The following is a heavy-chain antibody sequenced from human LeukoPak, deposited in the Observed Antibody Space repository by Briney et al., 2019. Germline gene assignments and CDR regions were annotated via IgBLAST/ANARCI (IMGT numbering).Heavy chain of an antibody. J-gene: IGHJ4*02. V-gene: IGHV1-2*03. D-gene: IGHD6-13*01. CDR1: GYTFTGYY. Sequence: LGASVTLSCKASGYTFTGYYMRWVRQAPGQGLEWMGWINPNGGGTNYAQKFQSRVTMTRDTSISTAYMELSRLRSDDTAVYYCAREGTGADPHFDHWGEGTLVTVSS. CDR2: INPNGGGT. CDR3: AREGTGADPHFDH.